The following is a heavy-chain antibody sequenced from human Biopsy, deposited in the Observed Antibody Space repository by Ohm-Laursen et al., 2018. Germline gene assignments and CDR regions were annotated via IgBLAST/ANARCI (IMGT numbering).Heavy chain of an antibody. Sequence: SETLSLTCTVSGGSLSSYYWSWIRQPAGKGLEWIGRIYSSGSTNYNPSLKSRVTISVGTSKNQFSLRLNSVTAADTAVYYCARATNSTGWPYYYFYGMDVWGQGTTVTVSS. CDR1: GGSLSSYY. CDR3: ARATNSTGWPYYYFYGMDV. D-gene: IGHD2/OR15-2a*01. V-gene: IGHV4-4*07. J-gene: IGHJ6*02. CDR2: IYSSGST.